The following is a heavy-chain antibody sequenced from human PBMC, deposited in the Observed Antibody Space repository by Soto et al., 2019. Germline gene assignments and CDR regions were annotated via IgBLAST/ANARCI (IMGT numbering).Heavy chain of an antibody. CDR1: GYTFFTYD. CDR3: ARHHGPTTSENWFDP. CDR2: ISTYSGDT. D-gene: IGHD5-12*01. V-gene: IGHV1-18*01. Sequence: QVHLVQSGVEVKTPGASVKVSCQASGYTFFTYDISWVRQAHGQGLERMGWISTYSGDTKYAQKFQGRVTMTTDTPTSTAYLELRSLRSDDTAVYYCARHHGPTTSENWFDPWGQGTLVTVSS. J-gene: IGHJ5*02.